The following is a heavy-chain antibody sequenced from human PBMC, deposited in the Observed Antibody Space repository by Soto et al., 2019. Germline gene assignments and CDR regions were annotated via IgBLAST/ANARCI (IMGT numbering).Heavy chain of an antibody. CDR3: ARDVWSRASGPPDS. V-gene: IGHV3-9*01. J-gene: IGHJ4*02. D-gene: IGHD3-10*01. Sequence: GWSLRLSCAASGFTFDDYAMHWVRQAPGKGLEWVTGIRWNSDTIGYADSVKGRFTISRDNAKNSLYLQMNSLRAEDTAFYYCARDVWSRASGPPDSWGQGTLVTVSS. CDR1: GFTFDDYA. CDR2: IRWNSDTI.